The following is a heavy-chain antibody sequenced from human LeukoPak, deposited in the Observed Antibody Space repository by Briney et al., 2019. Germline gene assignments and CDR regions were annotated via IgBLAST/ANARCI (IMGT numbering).Heavy chain of an antibody. CDR2: ISSSGSTI. D-gene: IGHD3-22*01. CDR3: AREPKLPHEIDSSGYYGY. CDR1: EFTFSDYY. J-gene: IGHJ4*02. Sequence: PGGSLRLSCAASEFTFSDYYMSWIRQAPGKGLEWVSYISSSGSTIYYADSVKGRFTISRDNAKNSLYLQMNSLRAEDTAVYYCAREPKLPHEIDSSGYYGYWGQGTLVTVSS. V-gene: IGHV3-11*04.